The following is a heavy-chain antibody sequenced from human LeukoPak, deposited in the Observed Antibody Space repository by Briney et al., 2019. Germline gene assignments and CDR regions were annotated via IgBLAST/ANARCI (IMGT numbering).Heavy chain of an antibody. J-gene: IGHJ6*02. D-gene: IGHD5-18*01. CDR2: IWYDGSNK. CDR1: GFTFSSCG. CDR3: AMSGYGFPLRLDYYYYYGMDV. Sequence: GGSLRLSCAASGFTFSSCGMHWVRQAPGKGLEWVAVIWYDGSNKYYADSVKGRFTISRDNSKNTLYLQMNSLRAEDTAVYYCAMSGYGFPLRLDYYYYYGMDVWGQGTTVTVSS. V-gene: IGHV3-33*01.